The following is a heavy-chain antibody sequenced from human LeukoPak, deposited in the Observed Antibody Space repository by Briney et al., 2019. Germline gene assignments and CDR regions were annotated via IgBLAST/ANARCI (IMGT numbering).Heavy chain of an antibody. CDR1: GGTFSSYT. D-gene: IGHD4-11*01. J-gene: IGHJ4*02. CDR2: IIPILGIA. V-gene: IGHV1-69*02. CDR3: ARGYSNYVGYFDY. Sequence: SVKVSCKASGGTFSSYTISWVRQGPGQGLEWMGRIIPILGIANYAQKFQGRVTITADKSTSTAYMELSSLRSEDTAVYYCARGYSNYVGYFDYWGQGTLVTVSS.